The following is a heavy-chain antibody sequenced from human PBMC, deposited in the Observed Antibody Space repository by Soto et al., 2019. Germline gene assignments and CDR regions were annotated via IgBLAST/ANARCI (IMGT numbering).Heavy chain of an antibody. D-gene: IGHD3-22*01. CDR2: ISYDGSNK. V-gene: IGHV3-30*18. CDR3: AKADYDSSGYYGDYFDY. J-gene: IGHJ4*02. Sequence: SLRLSFAASGFTFSSYGMHWVRQAPGKGLEWVAVISYDGSNKYYADSVKGRFTISRDNSKNTLYLQMNSLRAEDTAVYYCAKADYDSSGYYGDYFDYWGQGTLVTVSS. CDR1: GFTFSSYG.